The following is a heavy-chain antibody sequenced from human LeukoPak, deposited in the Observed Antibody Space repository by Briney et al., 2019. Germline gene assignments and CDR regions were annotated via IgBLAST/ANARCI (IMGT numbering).Heavy chain of an antibody. D-gene: IGHD2-21*02. CDR1: GGSFSPYY. CDR3: ARGGFYCGGDCYVDY. V-gene: IGHV4-34*01. J-gene: IGHJ4*02. CDR2: INHSGST. Sequence: PSETLSLTCAVYGGSFSPYYWSWIRQPPGKGLEWIGEINHSGSTNYNPSLKRRVTISVDTSKNQFSLRLSSVTAADTAVYYCARGGFYCGGDCYVDYWGQGTLVTVSS.